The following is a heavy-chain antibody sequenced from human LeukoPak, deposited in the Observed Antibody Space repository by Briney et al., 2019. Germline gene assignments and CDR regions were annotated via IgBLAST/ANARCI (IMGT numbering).Heavy chain of an antibody. CDR1: GFTFNKYA. D-gene: IGHD2/OR15-2a*01. CDR2: LSDSGAST. J-gene: IGHJ5*02. Sequence: QSGGSLRLFCAASGFTFNKYAMTWVRQAPGQGLEWVSGLSDSGASTFYAESVRGRFTISRDNSKNMLYLHINSLRAEDTAVYYCAKDARTGVWNIGDGWFDPWGQGTLVTVSS. V-gene: IGHV3-23*01. CDR3: AKDARTGVWNIGDGWFDP.